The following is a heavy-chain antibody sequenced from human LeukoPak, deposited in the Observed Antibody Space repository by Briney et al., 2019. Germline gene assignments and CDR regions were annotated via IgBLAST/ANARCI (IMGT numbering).Heavy chain of an antibody. CDR2: INHSGST. J-gene: IGHJ4*02. CDR1: GGSFSGYY. CDR3: ARSISGGYPYFDY. V-gene: IGHV4-34*01. D-gene: IGHD2-8*02. Sequence: PSETLSLTCAVYGGSFSGYYWSWIRQPPGKGLEWIGEINHSGSTNYNPSLKSRVTISVDTSKNQSSLKLSSVTAADTAVYYCARSISGGYPYFDYWGQGTLVTVSS.